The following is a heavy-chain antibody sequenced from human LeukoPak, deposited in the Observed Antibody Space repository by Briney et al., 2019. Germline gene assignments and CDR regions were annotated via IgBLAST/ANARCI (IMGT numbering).Heavy chain of an antibody. CDR2: IYYSGST. Sequence: PSETLSLTCTVSGGSISSYYWSWIRQHPGKGLEWIGYIYYSGSTYYNPSLKSRVTISVDTSKNQFSLKLSSVTAADTAVYYCARVRPYYYDSSGYQWGQGTLVTVSS. CDR3: ARVRPYYYDSSGYQ. D-gene: IGHD3-22*01. V-gene: IGHV4-59*06. CDR1: GGSISSYY. J-gene: IGHJ4*02.